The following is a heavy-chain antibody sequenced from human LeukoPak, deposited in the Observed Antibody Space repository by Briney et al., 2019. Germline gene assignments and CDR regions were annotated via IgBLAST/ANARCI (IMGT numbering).Heavy chain of an antibody. V-gene: IGHV4-4*07. Sequence: SETLSLTCSVSGGSISSYYWSWLRQPAGKGLEWIGRIYTSGSNNYHPSLKSRVTMSVDTSKNQFSLNLSSVTAVDTAVYYCASGVTYYDILTGYPGYYFDYWGQGTLVTVSS. D-gene: IGHD3-9*01. J-gene: IGHJ4*02. CDR2: IYTSGSN. CDR3: ASGVTYYDILTGYPGYYFDY. CDR1: GGSISSYY.